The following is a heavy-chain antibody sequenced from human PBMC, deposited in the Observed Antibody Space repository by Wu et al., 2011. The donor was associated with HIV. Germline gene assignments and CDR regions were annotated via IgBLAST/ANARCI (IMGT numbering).Heavy chain of an antibody. V-gene: IGHV1-18*01. CDR3: ARDRHPMVGPWYYYYYMDV. J-gene: IGHJ6*03. CDR2: ISADNGDT. Sequence: QVQLVQSGAEVKKAGSSVKVSCKASGNTFSGYAVSWVRQAPGQGLEWMGWISADNGDTNYAQKLQGRVTMTTDTSTSTAYMELRSLRFDDTAVYYCARDRHPMVGPWYYYYYMDVWGKGTTVTVSS. CDR1: GNTFSGYA. D-gene: IGHD3-10*01.